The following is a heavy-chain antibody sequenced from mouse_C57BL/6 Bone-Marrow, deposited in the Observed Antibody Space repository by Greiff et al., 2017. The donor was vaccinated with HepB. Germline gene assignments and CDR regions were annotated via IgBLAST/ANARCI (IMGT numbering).Heavy chain of an antibody. D-gene: IGHD1-1*01. CDR1: GFTFSNYW. CDR2: IRLKSDNYAT. V-gene: IGHV6-3*01. J-gene: IGHJ1*03. Sequence: EVKLVESGGGLVQPGGSMKLSCVASGFTFSNYWMNWVRQSPEKGLEWVAQIRLKSDNYATHYAESVKGRFTISRDDSKSSVYLQMNNLRAEDTGIYYCTEHGSSLYWYFDVWGTGTTVTVSS. CDR3: TEHGSSLYWYFDV.